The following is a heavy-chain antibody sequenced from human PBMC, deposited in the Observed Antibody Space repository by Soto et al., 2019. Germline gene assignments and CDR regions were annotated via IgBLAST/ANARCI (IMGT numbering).Heavy chain of an antibody. V-gene: IGHV3-23*01. CDR2: ISGSGGST. J-gene: IGHJ6*02. Sequence: GSLRLSCAASGFTFSSYAMSWVRQAPGKGLEWVSAISGSGGSTYYADSVKGRFTISRDNSKNTLYLQMNSLRAEDTAVYYCAKGIIRYCSSTSCYSDYYGMDAWGQGTMVTVSS. CDR3: AKGIIRYCSSTSCYSDYYGMDA. CDR1: GFTFSSYA. D-gene: IGHD2-2*01.